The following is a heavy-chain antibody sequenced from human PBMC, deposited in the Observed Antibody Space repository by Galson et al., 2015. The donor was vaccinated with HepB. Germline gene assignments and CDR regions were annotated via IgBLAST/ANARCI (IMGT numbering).Heavy chain of an antibody. CDR3: TREGVSSKGWYADS. CDR2: ISRSSKSI. CDR1: GFTFSDYY. Sequence: SLSLSCAASGFTFSDYYMTWIRQAPGKGLEGVSSISRSSKSIYYADSVKGRFTISRDNSKNTVYLQMNSLRAGDTAVYYCTREGVSSKGWYADSWGQGTLVTVSS. J-gene: IGHJ4*02. V-gene: IGHV3-11*01. D-gene: IGHD6-19*01.